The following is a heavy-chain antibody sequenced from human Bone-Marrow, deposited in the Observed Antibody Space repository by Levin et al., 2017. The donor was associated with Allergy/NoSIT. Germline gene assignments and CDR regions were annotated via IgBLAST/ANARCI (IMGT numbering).Heavy chain of an antibody. V-gene: IGHV4-30-2*01. J-gene: IGHJ3*02. Sequence: SETLSLTCAVSGGSISRGGSSWNWIRQPPGKGLEWIGYIHHSGSTYYNPSLKSRVTISADRSKNQFSLKLSSVTAADTAVYYCASSLVLLDSSGYYSDAFEIWGQGSMVTVSS. D-gene: IGHD3-22*01. CDR1: GGSISRGGSS. CDR3: ASSLVLLDSSGYYSDAFEI. CDR2: IHHSGST.